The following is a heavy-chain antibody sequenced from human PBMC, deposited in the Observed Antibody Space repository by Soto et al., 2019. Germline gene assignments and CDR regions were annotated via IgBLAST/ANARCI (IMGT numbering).Heavy chain of an antibody. Sequence: GGSLRLSCAASGFTFSSYWMRWVRQAPGKGLVWVSRINSDGSSTSYADSVKGRFTISRDNAKNTLYLQMNSLRAEDTAVYYCARGPYYYDSSGYYAQFDIXGQGTMVTXSS. V-gene: IGHV3-74*01. D-gene: IGHD3-22*01. J-gene: IGHJ3*02. CDR1: GFTFSSYW. CDR2: INSDGSST. CDR3: ARGPYYYDSSGYYAQFDI.